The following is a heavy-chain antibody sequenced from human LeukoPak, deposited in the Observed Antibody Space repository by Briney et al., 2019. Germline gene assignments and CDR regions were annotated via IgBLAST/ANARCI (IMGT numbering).Heavy chain of an antibody. J-gene: IGHJ4*02. CDR1: GYTFTGYY. CDR2: INPNSGGT. V-gene: IGHV1-2*02. Sequence: ASVKVSCKASGYTFTGYYMHWVRQAPGQGLEWMGWINPNSGGTNYAQKFQGRVTMTRDTSISTAYMELSRLRSDDTAVYYCARDPGRVMHGSGSYYFDCWGQGTLVTVSS. D-gene: IGHD3-10*01. CDR3: ARDPGRVMHGSGSYYFDC.